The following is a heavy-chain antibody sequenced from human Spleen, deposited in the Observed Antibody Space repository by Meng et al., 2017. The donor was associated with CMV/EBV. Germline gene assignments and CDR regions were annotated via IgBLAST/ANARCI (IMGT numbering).Heavy chain of an antibody. CDR1: GFTFSSYA. Sequence: SGFTFSSYAMSWVRQAPGKGLEWVSAISGSGGSTYYADSVKGRFTISRDNSKNTLYLQMNSLRAEDTAVYYCAKSRLTWNYGVKYFDYWGQGTLVTVSS. V-gene: IGHV3-23*01. J-gene: IGHJ4*02. CDR3: AKSRLTWNYGVKYFDY. D-gene: IGHD1-7*01. CDR2: ISGSGGST.